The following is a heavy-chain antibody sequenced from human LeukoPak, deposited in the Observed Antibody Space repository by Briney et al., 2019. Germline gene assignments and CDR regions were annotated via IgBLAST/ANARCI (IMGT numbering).Heavy chain of an antibody. J-gene: IGHJ4*02. Sequence: GGSLRLSCAASGFTFSTYSMNWVRQAPGKGLEWVSSIASSSNIYYADSVKGRFTISRDNAKNSLYLQMNSLRAEDTAVYYCARDTDYGDYFDYWGQGTLVTVSS. D-gene: IGHD4-17*01. V-gene: IGHV3-21*01. CDR1: GFTFSTYS. CDR2: IASSSNI. CDR3: ARDTDYGDYFDY.